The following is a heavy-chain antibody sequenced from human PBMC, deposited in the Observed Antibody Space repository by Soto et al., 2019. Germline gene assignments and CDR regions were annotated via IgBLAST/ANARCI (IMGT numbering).Heavy chain of an antibody. D-gene: IGHD6-19*01. V-gene: IGHV4-31*03. CDR3: ARDLGIAVAPRGAFDI. CDR1: GGSINSGGYY. J-gene: IGHJ3*02. Sequence: QVQLQESGPGLVKPSQTLSPTCTVSGGSINSGGYYWTWIRQHPGKGLEWIGHIYYSGTTYYNPSLKSRVTISLDTSKNQFSLNLNSVTAADTAVYYCARDLGIAVAPRGAFDIWGQGTMVTVSS. CDR2: IYYSGTT.